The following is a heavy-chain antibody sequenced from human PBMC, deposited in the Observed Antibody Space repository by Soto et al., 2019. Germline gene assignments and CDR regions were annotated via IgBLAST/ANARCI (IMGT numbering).Heavy chain of an antibody. D-gene: IGHD5-18*01. CDR1: GFTFSSFA. V-gene: IGHV3-23*01. Sequence: GGSLRLSCAASGFTFSSFALSWVRQAPGEGLEWVSAISGGGDGTDYADSVKGRFTISRDNSKNTLHLQMNSLRVEDTAVYYCAGPGYSSQDYWGQGALVTVSS. CDR2: ISGGGDGT. CDR3: AGPGYSSQDY. J-gene: IGHJ4*02.